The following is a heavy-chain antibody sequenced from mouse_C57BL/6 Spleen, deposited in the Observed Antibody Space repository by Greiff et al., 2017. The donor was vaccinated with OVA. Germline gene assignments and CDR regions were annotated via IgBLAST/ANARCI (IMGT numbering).Heavy chain of an antibody. J-gene: IGHJ4*01. CDR3: ARDAGDYVDLVDYAMDY. CDR1: GFTFSDYG. V-gene: IGHV5-17*01. Sequence: EVKLVESGGGLVKPGGSLKLSCAASGFTFSDYGMHWVRQAPEKGLEWVAYIRSGSSTIYYADTVKGRFTITSANATNTLFLQMTSLRAEETAMYYCARDAGDYVDLVDYAMDYWGQGTSVTVSS. CDR2: IRSGSSTI. D-gene: IGHD2-13*01.